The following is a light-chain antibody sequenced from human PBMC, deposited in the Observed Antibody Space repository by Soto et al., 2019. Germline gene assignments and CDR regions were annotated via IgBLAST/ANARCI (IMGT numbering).Light chain of an antibody. V-gene: IGKV3-20*01. CDR3: QQYGSSGT. J-gene: IGKJ1*01. CDR2: DAS. Sequence: EIVLTQSPATLSLSPGERAALSCRASQSLRSSLSWYQQKPGQAPRLLIYDASTRATGIPDRFSGSGSGTDFTLTISRLEPEDFAVYYCQQYGSSGTFGQGTKVDI. CDR1: QSLRSS.